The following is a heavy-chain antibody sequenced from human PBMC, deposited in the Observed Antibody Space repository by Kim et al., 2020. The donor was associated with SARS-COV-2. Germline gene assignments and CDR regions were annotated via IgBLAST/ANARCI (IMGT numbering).Heavy chain of an antibody. J-gene: IGHJ6*02. CDR3: ARAFSVAVAGTYYDVMDV. V-gene: IGHV4-4*02. CDR2: IFHNGNT. D-gene: IGHD6-19*01. Sequence: SETLSLTCAVSGGSITSINRWNWVRQSPGKGLEWIGEIFHNGNTDYNPSLKSRVTMSVDKSKNQFSLRLDSVTAADTAVYFCARAFSVAVAGTYYDVMDVWGPGTTVTVSS. CDR1: GGSITSINR.